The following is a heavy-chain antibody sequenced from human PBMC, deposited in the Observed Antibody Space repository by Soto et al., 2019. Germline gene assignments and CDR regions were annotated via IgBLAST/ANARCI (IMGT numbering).Heavy chain of an antibody. CDR1: GFTFSSYA. J-gene: IGHJ6*02. CDR2: ISGSGGST. D-gene: IGHD5-18*01. V-gene: IGHV3-23*01. CDR3: AKDRSGYSYGPVPSPGGMDV. Sequence: EVQLLESGGGLVQPGGSLRLSCAASGFTFSSYAMSWVRQAPGKGLEWVSAISGSGGSTYYADSVKGRFTISRDNSKNTLYLQMNSLRAEDTAVYYCAKDRSGYSYGPVPSPGGMDVWGQGTTVTVSS.